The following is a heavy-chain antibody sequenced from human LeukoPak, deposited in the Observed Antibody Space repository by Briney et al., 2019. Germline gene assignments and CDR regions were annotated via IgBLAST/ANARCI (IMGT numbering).Heavy chain of an antibody. CDR2: ISFSGGST. J-gene: IGHJ1*01. D-gene: IGHD6-19*01. CDR1: GFTFSSYA. V-gene: IGHV3-23*01. CDR3: AKVQTSGWYVFQH. Sequence: GGSLRLSCVASGFTFSSYAMSWVRQAPGKGLEWVSGISFSGGSTYYADSVKGRFTVSRDNSKNTLYLQMNSLRAEDTAVYYCAKVQTSGWYVFQHWGQGTLVTVSS.